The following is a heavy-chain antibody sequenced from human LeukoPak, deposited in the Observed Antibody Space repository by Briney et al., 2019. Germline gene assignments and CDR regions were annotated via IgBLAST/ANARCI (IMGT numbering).Heavy chain of an antibody. CDR2: INPNSGGT. CDR1: GYAFISNY. J-gene: IGHJ4*02. V-gene: IGHV1-2*02. CDR3: ARDRVVVPAAFDY. D-gene: IGHD2-2*01. Sequence: ASVMISCKASGYAFISNYMHWVRQAPGQGLEGMGWINPNSGGTNYAQKFQGRVTMTRDTSISTAYMELSRLRSDDTAVYYCARDRVVVPAAFDYWGQGTLVTVSS.